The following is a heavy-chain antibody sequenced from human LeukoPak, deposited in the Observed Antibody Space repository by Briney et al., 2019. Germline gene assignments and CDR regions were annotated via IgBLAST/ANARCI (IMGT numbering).Heavy chain of an antibody. Sequence: PGRSLRLSCAASGFTFSSYGMHWVRQAPGKGLEYVSAISSNGGSTYYGNSVKGRFTISRDNSKNTLFLQMGSLRVEDMAVYYCARVGPYGDYVNWGQGTLVTVSS. V-gene: IGHV3-64*01. CDR3: ARVGPYGDYVN. D-gene: IGHD4-17*01. CDR1: GFTFSSYG. CDR2: ISSNGGST. J-gene: IGHJ4*02.